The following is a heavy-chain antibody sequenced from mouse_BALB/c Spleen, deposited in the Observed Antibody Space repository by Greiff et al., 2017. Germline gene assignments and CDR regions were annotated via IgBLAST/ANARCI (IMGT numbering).Heavy chain of an antibody. CDR3: GKGDGYYNYAMDY. Sequence: QVQLQQPGAELVKPGAPVKLSCKASGYTFTSYWMNWVKQRPGRGLEWIGRIDPSDSETHYNQKFKDKATLTVNKSSSTAYIQLSSLTSEDSAVYYCGKGDGYYNYAMDYWGQGTSVTVSS. V-gene: IGHV1-69*02. J-gene: IGHJ4*01. CDR1: GYTFTSYW. CDR2: IDPSDSET. D-gene: IGHD2-3*01.